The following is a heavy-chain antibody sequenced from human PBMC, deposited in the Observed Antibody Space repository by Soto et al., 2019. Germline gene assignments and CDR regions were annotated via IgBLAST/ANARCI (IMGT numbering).Heavy chain of an antibody. J-gene: IGHJ4*02. CDR1: GFTFSASA. V-gene: IGHV3-73*01. CDR3: AKQIYGGNS. Sequence: GGSLRLSCATSGFTFSASAMHWVRHVSGKGLEWIARIRSKANNYATTYAPSVKGRSTISRDDSENTVYLQMNSLKTEDTAIYYCAKQIYGGNSWGQGTLVTVS. CDR2: IRSKANNYAT. D-gene: IGHD2-21*02.